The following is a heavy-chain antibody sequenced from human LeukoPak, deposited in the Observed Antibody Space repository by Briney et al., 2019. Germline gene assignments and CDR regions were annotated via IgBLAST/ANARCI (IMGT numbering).Heavy chain of an antibody. CDR3: ARGRGIVGATTRFDP. CDR2: MNPNSGNT. J-gene: IGHJ5*02. V-gene: IGHV1-8*01. D-gene: IGHD1-26*01. Sequence: ASVKLSFKASGYTFTSYDINWVRQATGQGLEWMGWMNPNSGNTGYAQKFQGRVTMTRNTSISTAYMELSSLRSEDTAVYYCARGRGIVGATTRFDPWGQGTLVTVSS. CDR1: GYTFTSYD.